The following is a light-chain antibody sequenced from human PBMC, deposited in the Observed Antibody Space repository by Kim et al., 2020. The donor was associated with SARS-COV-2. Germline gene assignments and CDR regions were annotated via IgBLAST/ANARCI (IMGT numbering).Light chain of an antibody. CDR2: GKN. CDR1: SLRSYY. Sequence: VALGQTVRITCQGDSLRSYYATWYQQKPGQAPILVIYGKNKRPSGMPDRFSGSSSGNTASLTITGTQTGDEADYYCNSRDSNDNVVFGGGTKLTVL. V-gene: IGLV3-19*01. CDR3: NSRDSNDNVV. J-gene: IGLJ2*01.